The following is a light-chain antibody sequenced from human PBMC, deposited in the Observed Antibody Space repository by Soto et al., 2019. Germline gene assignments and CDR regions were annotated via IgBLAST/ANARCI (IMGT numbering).Light chain of an antibody. V-gene: IGKV1-9*01. J-gene: IGKJ3*01. CDR3: KRLNSFPIL. CDR2: GAS. CDR1: QGIANF. Sequence: IQLTQSPSSLSASVGDRVTISCRASQGIANFLAWYQQKPGKAPKLLIYGASTLQSGGPSRFRGSGSGTDFTLTISSLQPEDFATYYCKRLNSFPILFGPGTKVDIK.